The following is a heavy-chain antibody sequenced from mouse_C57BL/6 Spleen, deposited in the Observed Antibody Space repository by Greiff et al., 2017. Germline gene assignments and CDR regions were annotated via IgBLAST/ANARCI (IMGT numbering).Heavy chain of an antibody. Sequence: QVQLQQPGAELVRPGTSVKLSCKASGYTFTSYWMHWVKQRPGQGLEWIGVIDPSDSYTNYNQKFKGKATLTVDTSSSTAYMQLSSLTSEDSAVYYCARGYSIYFDYWGQGTTLTVSS. CDR2: IDPSDSYT. J-gene: IGHJ2*01. D-gene: IGHD2-5*01. CDR1: GYTFTSYW. V-gene: IGHV1-59*01. CDR3: ARGYSIYFDY.